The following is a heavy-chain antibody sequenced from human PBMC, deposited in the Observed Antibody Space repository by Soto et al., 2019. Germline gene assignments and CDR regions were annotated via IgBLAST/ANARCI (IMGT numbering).Heavy chain of an antibody. V-gene: IGHV3-64D*06. Sequence: GGSLRLSCSASGFTFSSYAMHWVRQAPGKGLEYVSAISSNGGSTYYADSVKGRFTISRDNSKNTLYLQMSSLRAEDTAVYYCAREIRRDYYYYYPLDVWGQGTTVTVSS. CDR3: AREIRRDYYYYYPLDV. J-gene: IGHJ6*02. CDR1: GFTFSSYA. CDR2: ISSNGGST.